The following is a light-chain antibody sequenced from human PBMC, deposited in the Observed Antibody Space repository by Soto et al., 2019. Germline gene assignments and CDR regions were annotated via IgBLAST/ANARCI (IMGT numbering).Light chain of an antibody. CDR3: QRSVSTPLT. J-gene: IGKJ4*02. V-gene: IGKV1-39*01. CDR2: AAS. CDR1: QSISSY. Sequence: DIQMTQSPSSLSASVGDRVTITCRGSQSISSYLHGYQQKPGKAPKLLIYAASSVQSGVPSRFSGSRAGTYLTLTISSLQPEDFATYYWQRSVSTPLTFGGGTKVEIK.